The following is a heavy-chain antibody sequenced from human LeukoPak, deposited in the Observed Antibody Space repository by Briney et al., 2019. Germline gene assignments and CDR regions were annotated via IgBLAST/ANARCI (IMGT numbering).Heavy chain of an antibody. V-gene: IGHV3-48*01. J-gene: IGHJ4*02. CDR1: GFTFSSYS. D-gene: IGHD5-18*01. CDR2: ISSSSSTI. CDR3: AKDLGSYYSNSYFRGFDS. Sequence: GGSLRLSCAASGFTFSSYSMNWVRQAPGKGLEWVSYISSSSSTIYYADSVKGRFTISRDNAKNSLYLQMNNLRSEDTALYYCAKDLGSYYSNSYFRGFDSWGQGTLVTVSS.